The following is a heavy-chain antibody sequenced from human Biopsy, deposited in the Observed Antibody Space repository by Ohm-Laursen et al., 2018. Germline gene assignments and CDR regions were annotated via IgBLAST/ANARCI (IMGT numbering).Heavy chain of an antibody. CDR3: ARGRRTSGWPYFAN. D-gene: IGHD6-19*01. J-gene: IGHJ4*02. V-gene: IGHV4-61*01. CDR1: GDSLSSGPDN. CDR2: IYSGGST. Sequence: SDTLSLTCTVSGDSLSSGPDNWSWIRQPPGQGLEYIGFIYSGGSTNYNPSLQNRVTMSVDTSKNQFSLKLSSAIAADTAVYYCARGRRTSGWPYFANWGQGTLVIVSS.